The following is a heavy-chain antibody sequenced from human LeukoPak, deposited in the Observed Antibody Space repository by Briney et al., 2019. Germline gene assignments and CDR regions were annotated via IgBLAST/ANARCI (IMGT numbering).Heavy chain of an antibody. CDR2: INHSGST. V-gene: IGHV4-34*01. Sequence: GSLRLSCAASGFTFSSYAMSWVRQAPGKGLEWIGEINHSGSTNYNPSLKSRVTISVDTSKNQFSLKLSSVTAADTAVYYCARGPREYPFDYWGQGTLVTVSS. CDR3: ARGPREYPFDY. D-gene: IGHD6-6*01. CDR1: GFTFSSYA. J-gene: IGHJ4*02.